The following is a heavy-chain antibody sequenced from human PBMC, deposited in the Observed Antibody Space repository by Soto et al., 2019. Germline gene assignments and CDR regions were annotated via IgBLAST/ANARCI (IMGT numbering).Heavy chain of an antibody. CDR1: GYTVTAYH. J-gene: IGHJ4*02. Sequence: ASVKVSCNTSGYTVTAYHMHWVRQAPGQGLEWMGIVNPSLGRANYAQKFQDRVAMTWDTSINTFYMELTSLRSDDTAVYYCARAPYSSTSFFFDFWGQGTLVTVSS. CDR3: ARAPYSSTSFFFDF. D-gene: IGHD6-6*01. V-gene: IGHV1-46*01. CDR2: VNPSLGRA.